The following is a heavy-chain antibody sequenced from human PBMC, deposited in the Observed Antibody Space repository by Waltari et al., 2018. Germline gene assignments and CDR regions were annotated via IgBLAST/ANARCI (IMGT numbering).Heavy chain of an antibody. CDR2: IYHSGST. CDR3: ARGGYSSSWYLEYFQH. V-gene: IGHV4-38-2*02. Sequence: QVQLQESGPGLVKPSETLSLTCTFSGYSPSSAYYWGWLRQPPGKGLEWIGSIYHSGSTYYNPSLKSRVTVSVDTSKNQFSLKLSSVTAADTAVYYCARGGYSSSWYLEYFQHWGQGTLVTVSS. CDR1: GYSPSSAYY. D-gene: IGHD6-13*01. J-gene: IGHJ1*01.